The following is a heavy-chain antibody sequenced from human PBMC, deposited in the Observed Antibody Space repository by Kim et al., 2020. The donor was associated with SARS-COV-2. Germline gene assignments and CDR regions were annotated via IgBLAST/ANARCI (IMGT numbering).Heavy chain of an antibody. V-gene: IGHV4-59*08. Sequence: SETLSLTCTVSGGSISSYYWSWIRQPPGKGLEWIWYIYYSGSSGSTNYNLCLKSRVTISVDTSKNQFSLKLSAVTAADTAVHYCARHNSRGDYDYYGM. J-gene: IGHJ6*01. CDR3: ARHNSRGDYDYYGM. CDR2: IYYSGSSGST. CDR1: GGSISSYY. D-gene: IGHD3-10*01.